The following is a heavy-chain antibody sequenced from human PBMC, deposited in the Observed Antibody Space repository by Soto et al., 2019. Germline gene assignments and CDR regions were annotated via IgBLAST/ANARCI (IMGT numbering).Heavy chain of an antibody. J-gene: IGHJ5*02. D-gene: IGHD6-13*01. Sequence: QVQLVQSGAEVKKPGSSVKVSCKASGGTFSSYTISWVRQAPGQGLEWMGRIIPILGIANYAQKFQGRVTXSAXKXASTAYMELSSLRSEDTAVYYCGREGIAARLSWFDPWGQGTLVTVSS. CDR1: GGTFSSYT. CDR3: GREGIAARLSWFDP. CDR2: IIPILGIA. V-gene: IGHV1-69*08.